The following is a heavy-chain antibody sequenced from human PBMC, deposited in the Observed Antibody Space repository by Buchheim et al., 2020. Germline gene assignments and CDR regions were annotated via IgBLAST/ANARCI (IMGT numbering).Heavy chain of an antibody. Sequence: EVRLVESGGGLVQPGGSLRLSCAASGFTFSSYEMNWVRQAPGKGLEWVSYISSSGSTIYYADSVKGRFTISRDNAKNSLYLQMNSLRAEDTAVYYCARGSDIVVVVAATPGWFDPWGQGTL. CDR3: ARGSDIVVVVAATPGWFDP. J-gene: IGHJ5*02. CDR2: ISSSGSTI. CDR1: GFTFSSYE. D-gene: IGHD2-15*01. V-gene: IGHV3-48*03.